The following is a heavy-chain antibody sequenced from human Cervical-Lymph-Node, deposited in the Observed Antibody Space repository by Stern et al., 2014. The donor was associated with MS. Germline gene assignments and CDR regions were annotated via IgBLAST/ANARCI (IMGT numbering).Heavy chain of an antibody. CDR3: ARDNDGNSRYSQFDY. D-gene: IGHD5-12*01. CDR2: IWHHGINQ. V-gene: IGHV3-33*01. Sequence: QVQLVQSGGGVVQPGTSMRLSCAASGFSFSTYGMHWVRQAPGKGLEWVAVIWHHGINQYYADSVKGRFTISRDRSKNLVHLQMSSLRAEDTAMYYCARDNDGNSRYSQFDYWGQGTLVTVSS. CDR1: GFSFSTYG. J-gene: IGHJ4*02.